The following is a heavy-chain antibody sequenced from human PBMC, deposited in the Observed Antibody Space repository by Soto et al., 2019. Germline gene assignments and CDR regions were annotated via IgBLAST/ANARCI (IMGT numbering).Heavy chain of an antibody. V-gene: IGHV3-33*01. Sequence: GGSLRLSCAASGFTFSSYGMHWVRQAPGKGLEWVAVIWYDGSNKYYADSVKGRFTISRDNSKNTLYLQMNSLRAEDTAVYYCASQSVAVAGMFFPPSYYYGMAVWGQGTTVTVS. CDR1: GFTFSSYG. CDR3: ASQSVAVAGMFFPPSYYYGMAV. J-gene: IGHJ6*02. D-gene: IGHD6-19*01. CDR2: IWYDGSNK.